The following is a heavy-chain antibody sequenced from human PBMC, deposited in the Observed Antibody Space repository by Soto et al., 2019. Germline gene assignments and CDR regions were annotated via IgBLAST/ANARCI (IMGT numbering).Heavy chain of an antibody. Sequence: SETLSLTCTVSGGSVSSGSYYWSWIRQPPGKGLEWIGYIYYSGSTNYNPSLKSRVTISVDTSKNQFSLKLSSVTAADTAVYYCARAPLLDNTPMVTYFDYWGQGTLVTVSS. CDR2: IYYSGST. CDR1: GGSVSSGSYY. J-gene: IGHJ4*02. CDR3: ARAPLLDNTPMVTYFDY. D-gene: IGHD5-18*01. V-gene: IGHV4-61*01.